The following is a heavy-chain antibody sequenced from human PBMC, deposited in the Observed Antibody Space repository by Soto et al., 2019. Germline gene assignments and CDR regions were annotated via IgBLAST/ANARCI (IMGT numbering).Heavy chain of an antibody. CDR3: AADWTPDYYDSSGYHQFDY. Sequence: ASVKVSCKASGCTFTSSAVQWVRQARGQRLEWIGWIVVGSGNTNYAQKFQERVTITRDMSTSTAYMELSSLRSEDTAVYYCAADWTPDYYDSSGYHQFDYWGQGTLVTVSS. V-gene: IGHV1-58*01. J-gene: IGHJ4*02. D-gene: IGHD3-22*01. CDR2: IVVGSGNT. CDR1: GCTFTSSA.